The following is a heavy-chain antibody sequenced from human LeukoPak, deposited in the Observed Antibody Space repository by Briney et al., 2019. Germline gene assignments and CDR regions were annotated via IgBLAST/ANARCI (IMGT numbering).Heavy chain of an antibody. CDR1: GYTFTDYY. D-gene: IGHD4-11*01. J-gene: IGHJ6*03. CDR3: ARGPRGVTSGAYSYYYYYMDV. V-gene: IGHV1-69*13. CDR2: IIPIFGTA. Sequence: GASVKVSCKASGYTFTDYYMHWVRQAPGRGLEWMGGIIPIFGTANYAQKFQGRVTITADESTSTAYMELSSLRSEDTAVYYCARGPRGVTSGAYSYYYYYMDVWGKGTTVTVSS.